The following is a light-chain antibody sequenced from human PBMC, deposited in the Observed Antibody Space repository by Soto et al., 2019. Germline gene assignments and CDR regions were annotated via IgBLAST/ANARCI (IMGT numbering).Light chain of an antibody. Sequence: DIQMTQSPSSLSASVGDRVTITCRASQNIDSYLNWYQQRPGKAPKLLIHDASNLQGGVPSRFSGSVSGTDFALPINSLQPEDFATIYCQQTSTTPWTFGQGTKVDIK. CDR2: DAS. CDR3: QQTSTTPWT. CDR1: QNIDSY. J-gene: IGKJ1*01. V-gene: IGKV1-39*01.